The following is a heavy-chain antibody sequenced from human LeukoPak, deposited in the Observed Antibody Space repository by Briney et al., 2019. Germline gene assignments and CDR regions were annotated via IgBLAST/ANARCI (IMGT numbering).Heavy chain of an antibody. CDR2: ISSSSSYI. CDR1: GFTFSSYE. D-gene: IGHD5-18*01. Sequence: GGSLRLSCAASGFTFSSYEMNWVRRAPGKGLEWVSSISSSSSYIYYADSVKGRFTISRDNAKNSLYLQMNSLRAEDTAVYYCARRGASRGYSYVGSFDPWGQGTLVTVSS. V-gene: IGHV3-21*01. J-gene: IGHJ5*02. CDR3: ARRGASRGYSYVGSFDP.